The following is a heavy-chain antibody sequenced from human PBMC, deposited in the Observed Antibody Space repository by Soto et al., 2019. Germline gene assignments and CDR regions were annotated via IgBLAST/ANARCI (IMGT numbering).Heavy chain of an antibody. Sequence: QVQLVQSGAEVKKPGASLKVSCKASGYTFTSYAMHWVRQAPGERLEWMGWINAGNGNTKYSQKFQGRVTITRDTSASTAYMELSSLRSEDTAVYYCAGGGSGSYYIFDYWGQGTLVTVSS. J-gene: IGHJ4*02. CDR1: GYTFTSYA. CDR2: INAGNGNT. D-gene: IGHD1-26*01. CDR3: AGGGSGSYYIFDY. V-gene: IGHV1-3*01.